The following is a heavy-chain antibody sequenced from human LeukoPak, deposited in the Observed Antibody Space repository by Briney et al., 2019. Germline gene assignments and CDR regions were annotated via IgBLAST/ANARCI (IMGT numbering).Heavy chain of an antibody. J-gene: IGHJ1*01. V-gene: IGHV4-4*07. CDR1: GGSISSYY. Sequence: SETLSLTCTVSGGSISSYYWSWIRQPAGKGLEWIGRTYTSGSTNYNPSVKSRVTMSVDTSKNQFSLKLSSVTAADTAVYYCARDSYDSSGYYPAEYFQHWGQGTLVTVSS. CDR3: ARDSYDSSGYYPAEYFQH. D-gene: IGHD3-22*01. CDR2: TYTSGST.